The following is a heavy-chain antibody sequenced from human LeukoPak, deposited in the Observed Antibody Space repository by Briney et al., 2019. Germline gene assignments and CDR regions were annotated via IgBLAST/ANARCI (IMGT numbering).Heavy chain of an antibody. J-gene: IGHJ3*02. CDR2: ISSSGSTI. CDR1: GFTFSDYY. Sequence: PGGSLRLSCAASGFTFSDYYMSWIRQAPGKGLEWVSYISSSGSTIYYADSVKGRFTISRDNAKNSLYLQMNSLRAEDTAVYYCAKELTERWVIDAFDIWGQGTVVTVSS. V-gene: IGHV3-11*01. D-gene: IGHD2-21*01. CDR3: AKELTERWVIDAFDI.